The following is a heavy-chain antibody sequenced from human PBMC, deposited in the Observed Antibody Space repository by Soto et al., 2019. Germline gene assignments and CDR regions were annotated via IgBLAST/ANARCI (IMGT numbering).Heavy chain of an antibody. CDR1: GGTFSSYA. D-gene: IGHD6-19*01. Sequence: SVKVSCKASGGTFSSYAISWVRQAPGQGLEWMGGIIPIFGTANYAQKFQGRVTITADESTSTAYMELSSLRSEDTAVYYCARDKNRDSSGSHDAFDIWGQGTMVTVSS. J-gene: IGHJ3*02. CDR2: IIPIFGTA. CDR3: ARDKNRDSSGSHDAFDI. V-gene: IGHV1-69*13.